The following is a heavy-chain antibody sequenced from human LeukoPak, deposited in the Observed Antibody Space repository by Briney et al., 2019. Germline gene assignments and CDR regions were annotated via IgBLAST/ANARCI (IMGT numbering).Heavy chain of an antibody. J-gene: IGHJ5*02. Sequence: ASVKVSCKASGYTFTGYYMHWVRQAPGQGLEWMGWINPNSGGTNYAQKFQGRVTMTRDTSISTAYMELSRLRSDDTAVYYCARDPVGYCSGGSCSDNWFDPWGQGTLVTVSS. CDR2: INPNSGGT. CDR1: GYTFTGYY. V-gene: IGHV1-2*02. D-gene: IGHD2-15*01. CDR3: ARDPVGYCSGGSCSDNWFDP.